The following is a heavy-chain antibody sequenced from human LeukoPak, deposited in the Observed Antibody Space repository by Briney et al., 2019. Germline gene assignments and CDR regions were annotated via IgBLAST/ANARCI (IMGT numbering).Heavy chain of an antibody. V-gene: IGHV3-21*04. Sequence: GGSLRLSCAASGFTFSSYSMNWVRQAPGKGPEWVSSISSSSSYIYYADSVKGRFTISRDNAKNSLYLQMNSLRAEDTALYYCARGTYYYDSSGYYYRPYYFDYWGQGTLVTVSS. J-gene: IGHJ4*02. D-gene: IGHD3-22*01. CDR1: GFTFSSYS. CDR3: ARGTYYYDSSGYYYRPYYFDY. CDR2: ISSSSSYI.